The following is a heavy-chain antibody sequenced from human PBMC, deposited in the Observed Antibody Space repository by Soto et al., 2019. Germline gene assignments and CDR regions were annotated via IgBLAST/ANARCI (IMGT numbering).Heavy chain of an antibody. CDR2: IYYSGST. V-gene: IGHV4-30-4*01. CDR3: ATMGTPATGLYYFDY. CDR1: DGSISSGDYY. Sequence: SETLSLTCPVSDGSISSGDYYWSWIRQPPGKGLEWIGYIYYSGSTYYNPSLKSRVTISVDTSKNQFSLNLSFVTAADTAVYYCATMGTPATGLYYFDYWGQGTLVTVSS. J-gene: IGHJ4*02. D-gene: IGHD1-7*01.